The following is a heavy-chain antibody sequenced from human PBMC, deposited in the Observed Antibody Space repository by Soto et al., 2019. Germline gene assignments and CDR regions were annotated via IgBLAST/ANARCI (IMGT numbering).Heavy chain of an antibody. V-gene: IGHV4-34*01. Sequence: QVQLQQWGAGLLKPSETLSLTCAVYGGSFSGYYWSWIRQPPGKGLEWIGEINHSGSTNYNPSLKSRVTISVDTSKNQFSLKLSSVTAADTAVYYCARGPNCSGGSCYLHSVGTRGDYYYGMDVW. D-gene: IGHD2-15*01. CDR1: GGSFSGYY. CDR3: ARGPNCSGGSCYLHSVGTRGDYYYGMDV. CDR2: INHSGST. J-gene: IGHJ6*01.